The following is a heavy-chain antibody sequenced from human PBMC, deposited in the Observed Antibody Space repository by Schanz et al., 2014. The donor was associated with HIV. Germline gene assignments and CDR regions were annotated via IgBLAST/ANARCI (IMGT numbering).Heavy chain of an antibody. J-gene: IGHJ3*01. Sequence: DVQLVESGGGLIQPGESLRLSCVASGFTFGTKWMYWVRQGPGKGLAWVSYITPDGSVTYADSVKGRFTTSRDSSKNTLFLQMNSLRVDDTATYYCRVFMGAFDAWGQGTMVTVSS. CDR2: ITPDGSVT. D-gene: IGHD6-13*01. V-gene: IGHV3-74*01. CDR3: RVFMGAFDA. CDR1: GFTFGTKW.